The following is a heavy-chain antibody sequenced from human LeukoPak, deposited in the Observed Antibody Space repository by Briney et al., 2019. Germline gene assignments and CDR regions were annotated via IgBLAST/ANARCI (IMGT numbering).Heavy chain of an antibody. J-gene: IGHJ4*02. CDR2: IRYDGSNK. V-gene: IGHV3-30*02. D-gene: IGHD4-23*01. CDR3: AKERGGNSDY. Sequence: PGGSLRLSCAASGFTFSSYGMHWVRQAPGKGLEWVAFIRYDGSNKYYADSMKGRFTISRDNSKNTLYLQMNSLRAEDTAVYYCAKERGGNSDYWGQGTLVTVSS. CDR1: GFTFSSYG.